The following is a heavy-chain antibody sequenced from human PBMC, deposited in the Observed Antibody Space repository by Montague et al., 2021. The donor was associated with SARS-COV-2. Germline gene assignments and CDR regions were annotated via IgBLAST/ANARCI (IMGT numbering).Heavy chain of an antibody. CDR2: IYYSGST. CDR1: GGSISSSSYY. J-gene: IGHJ5*02. V-gene: IGHV4-39*01. CDR3: AADYGERDWFDP. D-gene: IGHD4-17*01. Sequence: SETLSLTCTVSGGSISSSSYYWGWIRQPPGKGLEWIGSIYYSGSTSYXPSLKSRVTISVDTSKNQFSLKLSSVTAADTAVYYCAADYGERDWFDPGGQGTLVTVSS.